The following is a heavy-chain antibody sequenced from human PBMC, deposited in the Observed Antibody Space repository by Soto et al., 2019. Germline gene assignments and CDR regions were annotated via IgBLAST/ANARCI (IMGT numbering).Heavy chain of an antibody. J-gene: IGHJ6*03. D-gene: IGHD3-10*01. CDR1: GSTFSSYS. CDR2: ISSSSSYI. V-gene: IGHV3-21*01. Sequence: GGSLRLSWAASGSTFSSYSMSWVRQAPGKGLEWFSSISSSSSYIYYADSVKGRFTISRDNAKNSLYLQMNSLRAEDTAVYYCARPYYGSGSYQYYYYYYMDVWGKGTTVTVSS. CDR3: ARPYYGSGSYQYYYYYYMDV.